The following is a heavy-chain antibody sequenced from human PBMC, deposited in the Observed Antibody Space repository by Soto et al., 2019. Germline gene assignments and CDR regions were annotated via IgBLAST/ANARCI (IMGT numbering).Heavy chain of an antibody. CDR3: ARSTFPLTIFGVVTPSYFDY. Sequence: GESLKISCAASGFTFSSYWMSWVRQAPGKGLEWVANIKQDGSEKYYVDSVKGRFTISRDNAKNSLYLQMNSLRAEDTAVYYCARSTFPLTIFGVVTPSYFDYWGQGTLVTVSS. V-gene: IGHV3-7*01. CDR2: IKQDGSEK. D-gene: IGHD3-3*01. J-gene: IGHJ4*02. CDR1: GFTFSSYW.